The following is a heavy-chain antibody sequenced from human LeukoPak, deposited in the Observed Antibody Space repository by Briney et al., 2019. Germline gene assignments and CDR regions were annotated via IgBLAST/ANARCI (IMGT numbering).Heavy chain of an antibody. D-gene: IGHD6-19*01. CDR3: ARAQGSGWYFDY. V-gene: IGHV4-34*01. Sequence: SETLSLTCAVYGGSFSGYYWSWIRQPPGKGLEWIGEINHSGSTNYNPSLKSRVTISVDTSKNQFSLKLGSVTAADTAVYYCARAQGSGWYFDYWGQGTLVTVSS. CDR2: INHSGST. CDR1: GGSFSGYY. J-gene: IGHJ4*02.